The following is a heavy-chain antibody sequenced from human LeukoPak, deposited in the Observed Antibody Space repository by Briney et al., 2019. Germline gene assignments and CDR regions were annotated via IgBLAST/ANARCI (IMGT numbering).Heavy chain of an antibody. CDR1: GGSISSYY. Sequence: PPETLSLTCTVSGGSISSYYWSWIRQPPGKGLEWIGYIYYSGSTNYNPSLKSRVTISVDTSKNQFSLKLSSVTAADTAVYYCARVDSAMVTGLDYWGQGTLVTVSS. CDR3: ARVDSAMVTGLDY. D-gene: IGHD5-18*01. V-gene: IGHV4-59*01. CDR2: IYYSGST. J-gene: IGHJ4*02.